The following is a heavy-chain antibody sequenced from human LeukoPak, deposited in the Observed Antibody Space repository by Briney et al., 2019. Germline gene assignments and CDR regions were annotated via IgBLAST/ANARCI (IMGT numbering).Heavy chain of an antibody. CDR3: ATTTVSDLGRYTIFNY. CDR1: GFIFKNYW. J-gene: IGHJ4*02. V-gene: IGHV3-7*01. Sequence: GGSLRLSCAASGFIFKNYWMSWVRQAPGKGLEWVANIQPDGSANYYVDSVKGRFTIFKDNADNSLYLQMNSLRDEDTAVYYCATTTVSDLGRYTIFNYWGQGTLLIVSS. D-gene: IGHD4-17*01. CDR2: IQPDGSAN.